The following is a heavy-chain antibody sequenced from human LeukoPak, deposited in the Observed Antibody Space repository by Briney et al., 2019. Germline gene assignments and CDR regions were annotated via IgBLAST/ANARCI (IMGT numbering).Heavy chain of an antibody. V-gene: IGHV4-59*01. CDR3: ARMIRYYDSSGYVNWFDP. CDR2: VYYSGST. CDR1: GGSISSNY. Sequence: PSETLSLTCTVSGGSISSNYWSWIRQPPGKGLEWIGYVYYSGSTNYNPSLKSRVTISVDTSKNQFSLRLNSVTAADTAVYHCARMIRYYDSSGYVNWFDPWGQGTLVTVSS. J-gene: IGHJ5*02. D-gene: IGHD3-22*01.